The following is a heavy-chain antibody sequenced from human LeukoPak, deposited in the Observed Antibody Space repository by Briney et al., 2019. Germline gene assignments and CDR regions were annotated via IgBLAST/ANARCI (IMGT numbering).Heavy chain of an antibody. D-gene: IGHD6-13*01. J-gene: IGHJ4*02. V-gene: IGHV3-21*01. CDR2: ISSSSTYI. CDR3: ARTIAAAGTGVFDY. CDR1: GFTFSSYS. Sequence: GGSLRLSCAASGFTFSSYSMNWVRQAPGKGLEWVSSISSSSTYIYYADSVKGRFTISRDNAKNSLYLQMNSLRAEDTAVYYCARTIAAAGTGVFDYWGQGTLVTVSS.